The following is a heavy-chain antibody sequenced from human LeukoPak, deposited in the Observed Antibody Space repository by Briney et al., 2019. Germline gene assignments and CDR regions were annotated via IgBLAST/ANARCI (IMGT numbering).Heavy chain of an antibody. J-gene: IGHJ4*02. D-gene: IGHD3-22*01. CDR3: ARQNGADYYYYFDS. CDR1: GFTFSTYS. CDR2: ISSSSSSI. Sequence: GGSLRLSCAASGFTFSTYSMNWVRQAPGKGLEWVSYISSSSSSIYYADSVKGRFTISRDNAKNSLYLQINSLRAEDTAVYYCARQNGADYYYYFDSWGQGTPVTVSS. V-gene: IGHV3-48*01.